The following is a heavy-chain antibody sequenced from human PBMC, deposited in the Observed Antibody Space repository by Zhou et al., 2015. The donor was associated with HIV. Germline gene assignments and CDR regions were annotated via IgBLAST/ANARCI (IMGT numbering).Heavy chain of an antibody. CDR3: TREERGTGDFDS. CDR1: GYTFIGYY. Sequence: QVHLVQSGAEVKKPGASVKVSCKASGYTFIGYYVHWVRQAPGQGLEWMAVIHPSGGTTYAHEFQGRVTITRDASTNSVYMELTSLRFEDTAVYYCTREERGTGDFDSWGQGTLVTVSS. V-gene: IGHV1-46*01. J-gene: IGHJ4*02. CDR2: IHPSGGT. D-gene: IGHD2-8*02.